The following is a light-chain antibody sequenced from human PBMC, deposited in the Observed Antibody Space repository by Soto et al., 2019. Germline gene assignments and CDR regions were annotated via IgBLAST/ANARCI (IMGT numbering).Light chain of an antibody. Sequence: DIQMTQSPSSLSASLGDRVTITCRASQGIGVDLAWFQQKPGKVPKLLLYAASALQSGGPSRYSGSGSGTDFTLTISSLQPEDIATYYCQKYNSAPLTFGRGTKVDIK. V-gene: IGKV1-27*01. CDR3: QKYNSAPLT. CDR2: AAS. CDR1: QGIGVD. J-gene: IGKJ4*01.